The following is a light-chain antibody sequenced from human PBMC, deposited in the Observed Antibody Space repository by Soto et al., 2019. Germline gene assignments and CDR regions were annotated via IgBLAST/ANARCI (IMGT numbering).Light chain of an antibody. CDR2: AAS. J-gene: IGKJ2*01. CDR3: QQSYSAPYT. CDR1: RSIYSS. Sequence: DIQMTQSPSSLSASVGDRVTITCRASRSIYSSLNWYHQKPGKAPKLLIYAASNLQSGVPSRFSGSGSGTDFTLSISSLQPEDFATYYCQQSYSAPYTFRQRTKLQI. V-gene: IGKV1-39*01.